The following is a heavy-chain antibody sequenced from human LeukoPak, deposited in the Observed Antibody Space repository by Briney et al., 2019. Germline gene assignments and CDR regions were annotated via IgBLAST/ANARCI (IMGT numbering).Heavy chain of an antibody. J-gene: IGHJ4*02. CDR3: AKQRIVDYYGSGSYYNAHYFDY. V-gene: IGHV3-23*01. D-gene: IGHD3-10*01. Sequence: GGSLRLSCAASGFTFSSYAMSWVRQAPGKGLEWVSAISGSGGSTYYADSVKGRFTISRDNSKNTLYLQMNSLRAEDTAVYYCAKQRIVDYYGSGSYYNAHYFDYWGQGTLVTVSS. CDR1: GFTFSSYA. CDR2: ISGSGGST.